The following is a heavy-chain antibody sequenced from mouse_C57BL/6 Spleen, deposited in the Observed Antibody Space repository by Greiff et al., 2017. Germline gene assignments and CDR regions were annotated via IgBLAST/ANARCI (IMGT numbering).Heavy chain of an antibody. CDR1: GFTFSDYY. D-gene: IGHD2-3*01. J-gene: IGHJ2*01. CDR2: INYDGSST. Sequence: DVKLVESEGGLVQPGSSMKLSCTASGFTFSDYYMAWVRQVPEKGLEWVANINYDGSSTYYLDSLKSRFIISRDNAKNILYLQMSSLKSEDTATYYCAREDSRWLGLDYWGQGTTLTVSS. V-gene: IGHV5-16*01. CDR3: AREDSRWLGLDY.